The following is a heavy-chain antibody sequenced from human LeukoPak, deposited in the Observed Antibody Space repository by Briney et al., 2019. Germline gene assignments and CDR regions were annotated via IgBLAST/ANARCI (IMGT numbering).Heavy chain of an antibody. D-gene: IGHD3-10*01. Sequence: SQTLSLTCTVSGGSISSGAFYWSWIRQPPGKGLEWIGYFYYSGSTNYNPSLKSRVTISVDTSKNQISLKLISVTAADTAVYYCARCWVYGPDYFDSGSYKYHIDVWGKGTTVTVSS. V-gene: IGHV4-61*08. CDR1: GGSISSGAFY. CDR3: ARCWVYGPDYFDSGSYKYHIDV. J-gene: IGHJ6*03. CDR2: FYYSGST.